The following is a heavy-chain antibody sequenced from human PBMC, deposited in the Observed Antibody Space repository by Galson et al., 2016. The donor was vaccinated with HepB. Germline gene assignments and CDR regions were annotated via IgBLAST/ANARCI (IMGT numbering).Heavy chain of an antibody. CDR1: GFTFSSYV. J-gene: IGHJ6*03. CDR3: ATEVNFDWLTYGHHYMDV. D-gene: IGHD3-9*01. CDR2: IGGSGSGT. V-gene: IGHV3-23*01. Sequence: SLRLSCAASGFTFSSYVMSWVRQAPGKGLEWVSAIGGSGSGTYYAGSVKGRFTVSRDNYKNTVHLQMSSLRVEDTAVYYCATEVNFDWLTYGHHYMDVWGKGTTVTVSS.